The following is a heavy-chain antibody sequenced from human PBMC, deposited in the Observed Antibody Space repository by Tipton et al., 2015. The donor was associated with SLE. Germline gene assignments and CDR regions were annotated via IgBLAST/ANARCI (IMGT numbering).Heavy chain of an antibody. J-gene: IGHJ4*02. CDR1: GDSVGTNY. D-gene: IGHD4-17*01. CDR2: LYGSGSPT. V-gene: IGHV4-4*07. CDR3: ARIRPGHGDPFDF. Sequence: TLSLTCTVSGDSVGTNYWNWIRQPAGKGLEWIGLLYGSGSPTHYNPSLAGRVTVSVDTSQNQVSLKLTSVTAADTAVYYCARIRPGHGDPFDFWGQGTLVTVSS.